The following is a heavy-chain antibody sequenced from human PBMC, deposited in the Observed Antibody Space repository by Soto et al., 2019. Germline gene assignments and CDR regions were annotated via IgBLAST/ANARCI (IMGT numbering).Heavy chain of an antibody. CDR2: FYPGDSTS. D-gene: IGHD2-2*03. CDR1: GYSFISYW. CDR3: ARIIGYCRNNDCSWTFDI. J-gene: IGHJ3*02. Sequence: GESLKISCKTSGYSFISYWVAWVRQKPGKGLEWMGTFYPGDSTSTYSPSFQGQVTISVDKSISTAYLHLSSLKASDTAMYYCARIIGYCRNNDCSWTFDIWGPGKTVTVSS. V-gene: IGHV5-51*01.